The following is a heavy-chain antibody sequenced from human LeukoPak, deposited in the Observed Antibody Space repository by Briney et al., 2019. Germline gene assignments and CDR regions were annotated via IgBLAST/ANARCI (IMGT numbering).Heavy chain of an antibody. CDR2: IKLDGSEK. D-gene: IGHD3-3*01. CDR1: GFTFGKYW. CDR3: ARDQYDTWSRRGNFDS. Sequence: GGPLRLSCVASGFTFGKYWMSWVRQAPGKGLEWVANIKLDGSEKNYVDSVKGRFTISRDNTKNSLYLQMNSLRVEDTAVFYCARDQYDTWSRRGNFDSWGQGTLVIVSS. V-gene: IGHV3-7*03. J-gene: IGHJ4*02.